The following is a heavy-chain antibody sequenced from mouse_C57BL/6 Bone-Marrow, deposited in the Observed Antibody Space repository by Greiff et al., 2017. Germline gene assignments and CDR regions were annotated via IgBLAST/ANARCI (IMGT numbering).Heavy chain of an antibody. CDR2: IHPNSGST. D-gene: IGHD1-1*01. V-gene: IGHV1-64*01. CDR1: GYTFTSYW. J-gene: IGHJ2*01. Sequence: QVQLQQPGAELVKPGASVKLSCKASGYTFTSYWMHWVKQRPGQGLEWIGMIHPNSGSTNYNEKFKSKATLSVDKSSSTAYMQLSSLTSEDSAVYYWERPVTPVVAFDYWGQGTTLTVSS. CDR3: ERPVTPVVAFDY.